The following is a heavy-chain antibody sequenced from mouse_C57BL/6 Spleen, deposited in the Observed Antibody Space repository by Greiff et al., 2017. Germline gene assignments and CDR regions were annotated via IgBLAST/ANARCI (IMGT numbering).Heavy chain of an antibody. CDR1: GYSITSGYY. CDR3: SRPCITTVVAPGYFDV. Sequence: ESGPGLVKPSQSLSLTCSVTGYSITSGYYWNWIRQFPGNKLEWMGSIRYDGSNNYNPSLKNRISITRDTSKNQFFLKLNSVTTEDTATYYWSRPCITTVVAPGYFDVWGTGTTVTVSS. V-gene: IGHV3-6*01. CDR2: IRYDGSN. J-gene: IGHJ1*03. D-gene: IGHD1-1*01.